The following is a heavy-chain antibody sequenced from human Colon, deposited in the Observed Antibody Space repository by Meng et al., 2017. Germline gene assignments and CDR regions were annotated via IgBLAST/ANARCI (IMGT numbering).Heavy chain of an antibody. CDR1: GFPFSTYT. CDR2: ISYDGTYK. Sequence: GESLKISCAASGFPFSTYTIHWVCQAPGKGPEWVAVISYDGTYKYSADSVRGRFTISRDNSKNTLFLQMNSLRPEDTAVYYCARANSSTWHYFDYWGQGTLVTVSS. CDR3: ARANSSTWHYFDY. J-gene: IGHJ4*02. D-gene: IGHD6-13*01. V-gene: IGHV3-30*04.